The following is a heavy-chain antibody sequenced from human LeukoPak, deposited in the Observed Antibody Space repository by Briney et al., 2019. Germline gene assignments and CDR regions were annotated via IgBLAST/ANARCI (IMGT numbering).Heavy chain of an antibody. CDR3: ARAYYYDSSGHPAFDY. V-gene: IGHV3-21*01. Sequence: VGSLRLSCAASGFTFSSYSMNSVRQAPGKGLEWVSSISSSSSYIYYADSVKGRFTISRDNAKNSLYLQMNSLRAEDTAVYYCARAYYYDSSGHPAFDYWGQGTLVTVSS. J-gene: IGHJ4*02. D-gene: IGHD3-22*01. CDR1: GFTFSSYS. CDR2: ISSSSSYI.